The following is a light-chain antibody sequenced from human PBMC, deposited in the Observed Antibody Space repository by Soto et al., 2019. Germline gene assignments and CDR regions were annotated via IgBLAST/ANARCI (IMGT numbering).Light chain of an antibody. CDR3: QKYNSAPLP. J-gene: IGKJ4*01. CDR1: QGITNY. Sequence: DSPSTPSPSSLSASEGYRLTITCRASQGITNYLAWYQQKPGKVPKLLIYAASSLQSGFPSRFSGSGSGTDFTLTITSLQPEDAATYYCQKYNSAPLPFGGGTKVAIK. CDR2: AAS. V-gene: IGKV1-27*01.